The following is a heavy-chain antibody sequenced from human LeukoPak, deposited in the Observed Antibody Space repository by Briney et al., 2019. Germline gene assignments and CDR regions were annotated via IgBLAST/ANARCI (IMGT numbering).Heavy chain of an antibody. CDR3: ARGLFLQWLTWFDP. CDR2: MNPNSGNT. D-gene: IGHD3-3*01. Sequence: ASVKVSCKASGYTFTSYDINWVRQATGQGLEWMGWMNPNSGNTGYAQKFQGGVTITRNTSISTAYMELSSLRSEDTAVYYCARGLFLQWLTWFDPWGQGTLVTVSS. V-gene: IGHV1-8*03. CDR1: GYTFTSYD. J-gene: IGHJ5*02.